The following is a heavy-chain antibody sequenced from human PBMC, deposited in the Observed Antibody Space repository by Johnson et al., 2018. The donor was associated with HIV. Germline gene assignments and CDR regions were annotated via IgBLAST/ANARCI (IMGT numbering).Heavy chain of an antibody. J-gene: IGHJ3*02. CDR1: GFTFSSYA. Sequence: QVQLVESGGGVVQPGRSLRLSCAASGFTFSSYAMHWVRQAPGKGLAWVSVIYSGGSPYYADSVTGRFTISRDNSKNTLYLQMNSLRAEDTAVYYCAKALRIFGSGVKEAFDIWGQGTMVTVSS. V-gene: IGHV3-NL1*01. CDR2: IYSGGSP. D-gene: IGHD3-10*01. CDR3: AKALRIFGSGVKEAFDI.